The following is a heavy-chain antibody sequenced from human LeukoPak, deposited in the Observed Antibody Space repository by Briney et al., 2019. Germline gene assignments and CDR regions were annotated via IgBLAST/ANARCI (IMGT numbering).Heavy chain of an antibody. CDR2: IYSGATT. J-gene: IGHJ4*02. D-gene: IGHD5-24*01. V-gene: IGHV3-53*01. CDR1: GVTLSSKY. Sequence: GGSLRLSCAASGVTLSSKYMSWVRQAPGRGLEWGSVIYSGATTYYAHSGKRPFTISRDNSKTTLYLQMNSLRAEDTAVYYCARARLDLRWLVYYFDYWGQGTLVTVSS. CDR3: ARARLDLRWLVYYFDY.